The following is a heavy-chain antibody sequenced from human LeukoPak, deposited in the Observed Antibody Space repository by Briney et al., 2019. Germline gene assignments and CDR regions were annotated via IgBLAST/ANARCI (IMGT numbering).Heavy chain of an antibody. CDR1: GFTFSSYW. Sequence: GGSLRLSCAASGFTFSSYWMSWVRQAPGKGLEWVPNIKQDGSEKYYVDSVKGRFTISRDNAKNSLYLQMNSLRAEDTAVYYCARDTVTTLAYYYYGMDVWGQGTTVTVSS. CDR2: IKQDGSEK. CDR3: ARDTVTTLAYYYYGMDV. D-gene: IGHD4-11*01. J-gene: IGHJ6*02. V-gene: IGHV3-7*01.